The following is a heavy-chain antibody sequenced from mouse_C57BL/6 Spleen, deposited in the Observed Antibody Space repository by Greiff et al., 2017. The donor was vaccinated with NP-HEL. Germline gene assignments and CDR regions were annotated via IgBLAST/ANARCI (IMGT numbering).Heavy chain of an antibody. Sequence: QVQLQQPGAELVKPGASVKLSCKASGYTFTSYWMHWVKQRPGQGLEWIGMIHPNSGRTNYNEKFKSKATLTVDKSSSTAYMQLSSLTSEDSAVYYCARSEFITTVVANYYAMDYWGQGTSVTVSS. J-gene: IGHJ4*01. CDR1: GYTFTSYW. CDR3: ARSEFITTVVANYYAMDY. D-gene: IGHD1-1*01. CDR2: IHPNSGRT. V-gene: IGHV1-64*01.